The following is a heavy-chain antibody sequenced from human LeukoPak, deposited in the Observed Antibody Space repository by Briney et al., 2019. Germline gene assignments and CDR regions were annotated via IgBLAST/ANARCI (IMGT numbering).Heavy chain of an antibody. Sequence: GGSLRLSCTASGFSVSINSMTGVRQAPGKGLEWVSLIETGGSAQYADSVKGRFTISRDNSRNTVYLQMNSLRAEDTAVYYCARDNELVQVANRYYFDSWGQGTLVTVSS. J-gene: IGHJ4*02. CDR1: GFSVSINS. V-gene: IGHV3-66*01. CDR2: IETGGSA. CDR3: ARDNELVQVANRYYFDS. D-gene: IGHD3-16*02.